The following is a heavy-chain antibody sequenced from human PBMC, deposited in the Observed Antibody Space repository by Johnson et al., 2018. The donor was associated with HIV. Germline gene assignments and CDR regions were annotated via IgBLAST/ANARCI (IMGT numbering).Heavy chain of an antibody. D-gene: IGHD6-6*01. CDR2: ISSSGSTI. Sequence: QVQLVESGGGVVQPGRSLRLSCGASGFTFDDYGMSWIRQAPGKGLEWVSYISSSGSTIYYADSVKGRFTISRANAKNSLYLQMNSLRAEDPAVYYWARDYDLEARPVGFDIWGQWKMVTVSS. J-gene: IGHJ3*02. CDR1: GFTFDDYG. CDR3: ARDYDLEARPVGFDI. V-gene: IGHV3-11*01.